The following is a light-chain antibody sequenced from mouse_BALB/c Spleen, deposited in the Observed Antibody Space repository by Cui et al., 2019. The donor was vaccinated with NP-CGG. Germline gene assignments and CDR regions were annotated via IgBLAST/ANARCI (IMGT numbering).Light chain of an antibody. CDR3: ALWYSNHWV. CDR1: TGAVTTTNY. Sequence: QAVVTQESALTTSPGETVTLTCRSSTGAVTTTNYANWVQEKPDNLFTGLIGGTNNRAPGVPARFSGSLIGDKAALTITGAQIEDEATYFCALWYSNHWVFGGGTKLTVL. J-gene: IGLJ1*01. V-gene: IGLV1*01. CDR2: GTN.